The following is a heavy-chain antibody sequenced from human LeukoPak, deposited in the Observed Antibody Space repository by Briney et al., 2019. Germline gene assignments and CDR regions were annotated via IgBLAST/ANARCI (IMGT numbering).Heavy chain of an antibody. V-gene: IGHV4-30-2*01. CDR2: SYHSGST. J-gene: IGHJ4*02. CDR1: GASISSGGYS. D-gene: IGHD2/OR15-2a*01. CDR3: ARREYYFDY. Sequence: SQTLSLTCAVSGASISSGGYSWSWIRQPPGKGLEWIGYSYHSGSTYYNPSLKSRVTISVDRSENQFSLKLNSVTAADTAVYYCARREYYFDYWGQGTLVTVSS.